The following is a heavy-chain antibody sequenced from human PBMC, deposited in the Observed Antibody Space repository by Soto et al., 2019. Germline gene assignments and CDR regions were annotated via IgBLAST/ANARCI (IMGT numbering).Heavy chain of an antibody. CDR1: GFTFSSYA. Sequence: GGSLRLSCAASGFTFSSYAMHWVRQAPGKGLEWVAVISYDGSNKYYADSVKGRFTISRDNSKNTLYLQMNSLRAEDTAVYYCARDPFWGSYRPFDAFDIWGQGTMVTVSS. CDR3: ARDPFWGSYRPFDAFDI. D-gene: IGHD3-16*02. CDR2: ISYDGSNK. J-gene: IGHJ3*02. V-gene: IGHV3-30-3*01.